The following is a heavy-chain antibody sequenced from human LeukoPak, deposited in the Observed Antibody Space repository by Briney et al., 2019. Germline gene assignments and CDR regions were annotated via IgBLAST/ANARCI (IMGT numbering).Heavy chain of an antibody. D-gene: IGHD1-1*01. CDR2: IHYTGST. CDR1: GGSMSGSY. V-gene: IGHV4-59*01. CDR3: AKDRVPGGY. Sequence: PSETLSLTCTVSGGSMSGSYWSWTRQPPGKGLEWIGSIHYTGSTNYNPSLKSRLTISLDTSKNQFSVKPNSVTAADTAVYYCAKDRVPGGYWGQGTLVTVSS. J-gene: IGHJ1*01.